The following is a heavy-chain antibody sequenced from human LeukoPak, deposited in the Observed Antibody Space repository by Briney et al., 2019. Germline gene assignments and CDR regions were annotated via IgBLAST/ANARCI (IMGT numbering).Heavy chain of an antibody. CDR1: GFTFSSYG. V-gene: IGHV3-33*01. Sequence: GGSLRLSCAASGFTFSSYGMHWVRQAPGKGLEWVAVIWYDGSNKYYADSVKGRFTISRDNSKNTLYLQMNSLRAEDTAMYYCARESKSRPFDIWGQGTMVTVSS. J-gene: IGHJ3*02. CDR3: ARESKSRPFDI. CDR2: IWYDGSNK.